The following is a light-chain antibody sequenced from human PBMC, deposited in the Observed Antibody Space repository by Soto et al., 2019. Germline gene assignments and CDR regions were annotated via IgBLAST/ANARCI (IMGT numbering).Light chain of an antibody. CDR1: QGISSY. J-gene: IGKJ5*01. CDR2: AAY. CDR3: QQANSFPIT. Sequence: DIHLTQSPSFLSASVGDRVTITCRASQGISSYLAWYQQKPGKAPKLLIYAAYTLQSGVPSRFSGSGSGTDFTLTISSLQPEDFATYYCQQANSFPITFGQGTRLEIK. V-gene: IGKV1-9*01.